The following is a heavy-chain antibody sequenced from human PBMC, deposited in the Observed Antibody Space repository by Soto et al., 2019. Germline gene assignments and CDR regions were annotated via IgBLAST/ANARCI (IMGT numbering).Heavy chain of an antibody. CDR1: GGPFSDYY. J-gene: IGHJ4*02. CDR2: ISSSGSTI. Sequence: GGSLRLSCAASGGPFSDYYMSWIRQAPGKGLEWVSYISSSGSTIYYADSVKGRFTISRDNAKNSLYLQMNSLRAEDTAVYYCARDARYFDWSAYFDYWGQGTQVTVSS. CDR3: ARDARYFDWSAYFDY. V-gene: IGHV3-11*01. D-gene: IGHD3-9*01.